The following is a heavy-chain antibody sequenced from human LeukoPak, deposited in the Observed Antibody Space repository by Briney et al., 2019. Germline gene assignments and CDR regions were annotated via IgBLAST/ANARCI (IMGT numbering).Heavy chain of an antibody. CDR2: ISSSSSYI. J-gene: IGHJ4*02. CDR3: AIDRYSSGWYTFDY. CDR1: GFTFSIYN. V-gene: IGHV3-21*01. D-gene: IGHD6-19*01. Sequence: GGSLRLSCAASGFTFSIYNMNWVRQAPGKGLEWVSSISSSSSYISYADSVKGRFTISRDNAKNSLDLQMNSLRAEDTAVYYCAIDRYSSGWYTFDYWGQGTLVTVSS.